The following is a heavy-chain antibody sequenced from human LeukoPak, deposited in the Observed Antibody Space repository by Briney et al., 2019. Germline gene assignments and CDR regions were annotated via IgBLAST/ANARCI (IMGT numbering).Heavy chain of an antibody. CDR3: VKTGGLAARGGWYFDY. J-gene: IGHJ4*02. Sequence: PGGSLRLSCAASGFTFSIYAMSWVRQAPDKGLEWVSAISGSGDSTNYADSVKGRFTISRDTSKNTLYLQMNSLRAEDTAVYYCVKTGGLAARGGWYFDYWGQGTLVTVSS. D-gene: IGHD6-6*01. CDR1: GFTFSIYA. CDR2: ISGSGDST. V-gene: IGHV3-23*01.